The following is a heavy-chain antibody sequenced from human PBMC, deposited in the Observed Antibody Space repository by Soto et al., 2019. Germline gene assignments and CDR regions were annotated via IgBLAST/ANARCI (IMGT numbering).Heavy chain of an antibody. CDR1: GGSISSGGYY. CDR2: IYYSGST. V-gene: IGHV4-31*03. D-gene: IGHD5-12*01. Sequence: QVQLQESGPGLVKPSQTLSLTCTVSGGSISSGGYYWSWIRQHPGKGLEWIGYIYYSGSTYYNPSLKMRFTISVETSKNQFTLQLSSVTAADTAVYYCARVRRGYRGPNNYFDYWGQGTLVTASS. J-gene: IGHJ4*02. CDR3: ARVRRGYRGPNNYFDY.